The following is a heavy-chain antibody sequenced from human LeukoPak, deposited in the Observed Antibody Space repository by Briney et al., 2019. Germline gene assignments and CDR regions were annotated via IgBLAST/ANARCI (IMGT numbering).Heavy chain of an antibody. CDR1: GGSISGSSSY. CDR3: ARHSDRLRFAMDF. CDR2: ILYSGTT. Sequence: SETLSLTCTVSGGSISGSSSYWGWIRQPPGEGLEWIGNILYSGTTYYNPSLKSRVTISVDTSKNLFSMKLSSVTAADTAVYYCARHSDRLRFAMDFWGQGTTVTVSS. J-gene: IGHJ6*02. V-gene: IGHV4-39*01. D-gene: IGHD1-26*01.